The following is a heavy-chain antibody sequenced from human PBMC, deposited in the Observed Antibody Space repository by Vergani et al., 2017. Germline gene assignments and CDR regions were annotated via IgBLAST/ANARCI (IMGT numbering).Heavy chain of an antibody. CDR2: ISGPGLSI. Sequence: EVQLVESGGGLVQPGRSLRLSCAASGFTFSNSAVSWVRQAPGRGLAWVSSISGPGLSIYYADSVKGRFTISRDNAKKSLYLQMNSLRAEDTAVYYCARDYDFWSGPAGQRYNWFDPWGQGTLVTVSS. CDR1: GFTFSNSA. V-gene: IGHV3-48*03. D-gene: IGHD3-3*01. J-gene: IGHJ5*02. CDR3: ARDYDFWSGPAGQRYNWFDP.